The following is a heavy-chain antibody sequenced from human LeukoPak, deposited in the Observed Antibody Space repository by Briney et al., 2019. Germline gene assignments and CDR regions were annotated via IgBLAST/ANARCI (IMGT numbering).Heavy chain of an antibody. J-gene: IGHJ6*02. CDR3: ARDLLELSDYYYYGMDV. Sequence: GASVKVSCKASGYTFTGYYMHWVRQAPGQGLEWMGWINPNSGGTNYAQKFQGKVTMTRDTSISTAYMELSRLRSDDTAVYYCARDLLELSDYYYYGMDVWGQGTTVTVSS. V-gene: IGHV1-2*02. D-gene: IGHD1-7*01. CDR2: INPNSGGT. CDR1: GYTFTGYY.